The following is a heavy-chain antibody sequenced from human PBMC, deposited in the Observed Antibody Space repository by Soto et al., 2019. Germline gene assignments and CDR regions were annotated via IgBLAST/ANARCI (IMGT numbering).Heavy chain of an antibody. V-gene: IGHV4-59*11. CDR2: VHYGGST. J-gene: IGHJ4*02. CDR3: ARRDYSTSSLGPFDY. Sequence: SETLSLTCVVSGGSIGSHYWSWIRQPPGGGLEWIGYVHYGGSTNYNPSLKSRVTMSVDTSKNQFYLNLSSVTAADTALYFCARRDYSTSSLGPFDYWGQGILVTVSS. CDR1: GGSIGSHY. D-gene: IGHD6-6*01.